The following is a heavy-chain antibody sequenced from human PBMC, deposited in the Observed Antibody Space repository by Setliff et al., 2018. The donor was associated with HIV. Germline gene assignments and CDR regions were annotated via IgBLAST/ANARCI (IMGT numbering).Heavy chain of an antibody. D-gene: IGHD4-17*01. J-gene: IGHJ3*02. V-gene: IGHV5-51*01. CDR1: GYSFTKYW. Sequence: PGESLKISCQASGYSFTKYWIAWVRQMPGKGLEWMGIIYPGDSEIRYSPSFQGQVTLSADNSISTAYLQWSSLKASDTAMYYCARHRDYGDFFDAFDIWGQGTMVTVSS. CDR2: IYPGDSEI. CDR3: ARHRDYGDFFDAFDI.